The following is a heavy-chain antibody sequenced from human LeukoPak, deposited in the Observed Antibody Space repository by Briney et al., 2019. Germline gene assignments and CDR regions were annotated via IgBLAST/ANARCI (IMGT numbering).Heavy chain of an antibody. Sequence: GGSLRLSCAASGFTFSSYWMHWVRQAPGKGLVWVSLIKSDGSGTTYADSVKGRFTISRDNAKNTVYLQMNSLRDEDTAVYYCAKDYYGSLEYWGQGILVTVSS. CDR3: AKDYYGSLEY. V-gene: IGHV3-74*03. CDR1: GFTFSSYW. J-gene: IGHJ4*02. D-gene: IGHD3-10*01. CDR2: IKSDGSGT.